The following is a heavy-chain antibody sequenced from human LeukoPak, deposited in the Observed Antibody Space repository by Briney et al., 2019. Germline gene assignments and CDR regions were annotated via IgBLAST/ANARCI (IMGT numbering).Heavy chain of an antibody. CDR3: ARHAFPYYDSSGYYLGRANYYYYMDV. Sequence: GESLKISCKGSGYSFSNYWIGWVRQMPGKGLEWMGIIYPGDSDTRYSPSFQGQVTISADKSISTAYLQWSSLKASDTAMYYCARHAFPYYDSSGYYLGRANYYYYMDVWGKGTTVTISS. D-gene: IGHD3-22*01. J-gene: IGHJ6*03. CDR1: GYSFSNYW. CDR2: IYPGDSDT. V-gene: IGHV5-51*01.